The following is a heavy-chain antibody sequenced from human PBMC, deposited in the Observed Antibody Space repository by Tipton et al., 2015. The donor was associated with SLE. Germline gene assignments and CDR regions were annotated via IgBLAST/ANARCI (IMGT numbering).Heavy chain of an antibody. Sequence: SLRLSCAASGFTFSSYAMSWVRQAPGKGLEWVSAISGSGGSTYYADSVKGRFTISRDNSKNTLYLQMNSLRAEDTAVYYCTTDGEIYDFWSGYPLGGDDWGQGTLVTVSS. CDR1: GFTFSSYA. J-gene: IGHJ4*02. D-gene: IGHD3-3*01. V-gene: IGHV3-23*01. CDR2: ISGSGGST. CDR3: TTDGEIYDFWSGYPLGGDD.